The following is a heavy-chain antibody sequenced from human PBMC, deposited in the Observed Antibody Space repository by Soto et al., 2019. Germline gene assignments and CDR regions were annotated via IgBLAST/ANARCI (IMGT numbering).Heavy chain of an antibody. D-gene: IGHD3-3*01. CDR2: ISSSSRTI. J-gene: IGHJ4*02. CDR1: GFTFSSYS. V-gene: IGHV3-48*01. Sequence: EVQLVESGGGLVQPGGSLRLSCAASGFTFSSYSMNWVRQAPGKGLEWASYISSSSRTIYYADSVKGRFTISRDTAKISLYLQMNSLRADDTAVYYCARDPPTDSSRFLEWSLDYWGRGTLVTVSS. CDR3: ARDPPTDSSRFLEWSLDY.